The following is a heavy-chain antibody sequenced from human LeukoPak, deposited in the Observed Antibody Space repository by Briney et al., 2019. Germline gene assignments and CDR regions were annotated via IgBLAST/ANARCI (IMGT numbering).Heavy chain of an antibody. CDR3: ARAHYYGSGSYYIGVPDD. Sequence: ASVKVSCKASGYTFTGYYMHWVRQAPGQGLEWMGWINLSSGGTNYAQMFQGRVTMTRDTSISTAYMELSRLRSDATAVYYCARAHYYGSGSYYIGVPDDWGQGTLVTVSS. CDR2: INLSSGGT. CDR1: GYTFTGYY. V-gene: IGHV1-2*02. J-gene: IGHJ4*02. D-gene: IGHD3-10*01.